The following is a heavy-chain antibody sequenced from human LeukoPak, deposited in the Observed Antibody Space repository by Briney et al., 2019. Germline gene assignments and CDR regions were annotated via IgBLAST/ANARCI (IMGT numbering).Heavy chain of an antibody. D-gene: IGHD1-1*01. CDR2: ISYDGSNK. V-gene: IGHV3-30*18. J-gene: IGHJ3*02. CDR1: GFTFSSYG. Sequence: PGGSLRLSCAASGFTFSSYGMHWVRQAPGKGLEWVAVISYDGSNKYYADSVKGRFTISRDNSKNTLYLQMNSLRAEDTAVYYCAKTVTLQDWNDPNYNDAFDIWGQGTMVTVSS. CDR3: AKTVTLQDWNDPNYNDAFDI.